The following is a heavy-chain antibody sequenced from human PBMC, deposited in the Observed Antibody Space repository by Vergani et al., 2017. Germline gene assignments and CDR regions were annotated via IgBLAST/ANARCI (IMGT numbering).Heavy chain of an antibody. CDR1: GYSISRGYY. CDR3: ARQFWVSQGVGAFET. D-gene: IGHD3-16*01. Sequence: QVQLQESVPGLVKPSETLSLTCSVSGYSISRGYYWGWIRQPPGKGLEWIATVFHSGSAYYNPFLRRRVTISVETSKNQFSLRLTTLTAADTAVYYCARQFWVSQGVGAFETWGRGTEVSVSS. CDR2: VFHSGSA. J-gene: IGHJ3*02. V-gene: IGHV4-38-2*02.